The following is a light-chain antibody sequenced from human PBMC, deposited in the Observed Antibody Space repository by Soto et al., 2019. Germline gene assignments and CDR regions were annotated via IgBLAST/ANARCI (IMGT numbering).Light chain of an antibody. CDR1: QSVSSSY. Sequence: EIVLTQSPGTLSLSPGERATLSCRASQSVSSSYLAWYQQKPGQAPWLLIYGASGRATGIPERVSGSVSGTDFTLTISRLEPEDFAVYYCQQYGSSPTFGQGTKVEIK. CDR2: GAS. V-gene: IGKV3-20*01. J-gene: IGKJ1*01. CDR3: QQYGSSPT.